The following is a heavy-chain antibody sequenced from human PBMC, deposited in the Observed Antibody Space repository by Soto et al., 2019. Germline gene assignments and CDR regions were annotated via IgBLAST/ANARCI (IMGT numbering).Heavy chain of an antibody. CDR1: GGSLSSYY. D-gene: IGHD4-17*01. CDR2: IYYSGST. CDR3: ARGDYYGELDD. V-gene: IGHV4-59*01. J-gene: IGHJ4*02. Sequence: PSETLSLTCTVSGGSLSSYYWSWIRQPPGKGLEWIGYIYYSGSTNYNPSLKSRVTISVDTSKNQFFLKLSSVTAADTAVYYCARGDYYGELDDWGQGTLVPVSS.